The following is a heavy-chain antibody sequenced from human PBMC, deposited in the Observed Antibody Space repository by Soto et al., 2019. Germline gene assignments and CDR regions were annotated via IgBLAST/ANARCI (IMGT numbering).Heavy chain of an antibody. J-gene: IGHJ4*02. CDR2: VYWTGST. V-gene: IGHV4-39*01. CDR1: GDSITTNGYY. D-gene: IGHD2-8*01. CDR3: ARSHYTYGLLMDN. Sequence: SETLSLTCSVSGDSITTNGYYWGWIRQPPGKGLQWIGNVYWTGSTFSHPSLTSRVFISVDTSKNEFSLRLTSVTAADPAVYYCARSHYTYGLLMDNGGPGTLVTVSS.